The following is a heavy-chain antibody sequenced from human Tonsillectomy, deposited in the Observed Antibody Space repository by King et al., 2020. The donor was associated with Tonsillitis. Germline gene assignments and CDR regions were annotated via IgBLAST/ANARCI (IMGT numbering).Heavy chain of an antibody. CDR1: GGTFSSYA. CDR3: ARVGGYCTSTNGYGAFDI. J-gene: IGHJ3*02. D-gene: IGHD2-2*01. Sequence: VQLVQSGAEVKKPGSSVKVSCKASGGTFSSYAISWVRQAPGQGLEWMGGIIPIFGTATYAQKFQGRITVTADESTSTAYMELSSLRSEDTAMYYCARVGGYCTSTNGYGAFDIWGQGTLVTVSS. V-gene: IGHV1-69*01. CDR2: IIPIFGTA.